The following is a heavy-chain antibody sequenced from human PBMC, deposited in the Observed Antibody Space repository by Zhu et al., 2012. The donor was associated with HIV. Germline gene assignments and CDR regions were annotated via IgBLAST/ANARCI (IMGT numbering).Heavy chain of an antibody. D-gene: IGHD4-17*01. CDR2: IHYSGST. CDR1: GYSISSGYY. CDR3: ANHDYGDYYAFDI. J-gene: IGHJ3*02. V-gene: IGHV4-38-2*02. Sequence: QVQLQESGPGLVKPSETLSLTCTVSGYSISSGYYWGWIRQSPGKGLEWTGRIHYSGSTYYNPSLKSRVTMSVDTSKNQFSLKLNSVTAADTAVYYCANHDYGDYYAFDIWGQGTMVTVSS.